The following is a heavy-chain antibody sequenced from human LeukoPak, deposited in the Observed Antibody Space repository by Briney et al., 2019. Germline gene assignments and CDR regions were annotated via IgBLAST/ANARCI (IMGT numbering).Heavy chain of an antibody. J-gene: IGHJ4*02. CDR1: GFTFSQYP. V-gene: IGHV3-30*04. Sequence: GGPLRLSCAASGFTFSQYPMHWVRQAPGKGLEWVAVISYDGTNNYRADSVKGRFTISRDNANNTLYLQMNSLRPEDTAVYFCASLMVRGIRDFDHWGQGTLVTVSS. D-gene: IGHD3-10*01. CDR2: ISYDGTNN. CDR3: ASLMVRGIRDFDH.